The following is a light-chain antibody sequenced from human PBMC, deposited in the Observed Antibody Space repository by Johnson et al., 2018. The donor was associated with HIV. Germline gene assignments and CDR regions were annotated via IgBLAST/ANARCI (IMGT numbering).Light chain of an antibody. J-gene: IGLJ1*01. CDR3: GTWDNSVSAYV. Sequence: QSVLTQPPSVSAAPGQKVTISCSGSSSNIGNNYVSWYQQLPGTAPKLLIYENNKRPSGIPDRFSGSKSGTSATLGITGLQTGDEADYYCGTWDNSVSAYVFGTGTKVTVL. V-gene: IGLV1-51*02. CDR1: SSNIGNNY. CDR2: ENN.